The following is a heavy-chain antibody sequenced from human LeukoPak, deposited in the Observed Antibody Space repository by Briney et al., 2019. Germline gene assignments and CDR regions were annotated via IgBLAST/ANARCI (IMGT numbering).Heavy chain of an antibody. J-gene: IGHJ3*02. D-gene: IGHD3-22*01. V-gene: IGHV3-23*01. Sequence: PGGSLRLSCAASGFTFSSYGMSWVRQAPGKGLEWVSGISGSGGSTYYADSVKGRFTISRDNSKNTLYLQMNSLRAEDTAVYYCAKDRRYYDSSGYPPDAFDIWGQGTMVTVSS. CDR2: ISGSGGST. CDR3: AKDRRYYDSSGYPPDAFDI. CDR1: GFTFSSYG.